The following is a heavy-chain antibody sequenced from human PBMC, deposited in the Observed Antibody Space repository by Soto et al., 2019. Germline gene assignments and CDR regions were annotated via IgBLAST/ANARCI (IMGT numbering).Heavy chain of an antibody. CDR2: IYHSGST. D-gene: IGHD5-12*01. V-gene: IGHV4-4*02. Sequence: ETLSLTCAVSGGSISSSYWWSWVRQPPGKGLEWIGEIYHSGSTNYNPSLKSRVTMSQDKSKNRFSLNLKSVTAADTAVYYCARSGNSRFDHWGPGTLVTVSS. CDR3: ARSGNSRFDH. J-gene: IGHJ4*02. CDR1: GGSISSSYW.